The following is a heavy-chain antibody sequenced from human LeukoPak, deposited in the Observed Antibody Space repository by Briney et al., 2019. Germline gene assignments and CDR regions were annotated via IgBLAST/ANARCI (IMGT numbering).Heavy chain of an antibody. CDR2: ISGSGGTT. Sequence: GGSLRLSCVVSGITLSNYGMSWVRLAPGKGLEWVAGISGSGGTTTYADSVKGRFTISRHNSKNTLYLQMNSLRVEDTAVYYCAGTLWFGELLPIDYWGQGTLVTVSS. J-gene: IGHJ4*02. CDR3: AGTLWFGELLPIDY. CDR1: GITLSNYG. D-gene: IGHD3-10*01. V-gene: IGHV3-23*01.